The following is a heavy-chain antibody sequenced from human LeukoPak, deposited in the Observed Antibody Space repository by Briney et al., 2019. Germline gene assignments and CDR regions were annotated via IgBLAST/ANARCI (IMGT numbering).Heavy chain of an antibody. CDR1: GFTFSSYA. J-gene: IGHJ4*02. D-gene: IGHD3-16*02. CDR2: ISGSGGSA. Sequence: HPGGSLRLSCAASGFTFSSYAMSWVRQAPGKGLEWVSAISGSGGSAYYADSVKGRFTISRDNSKNTLYLQMNSLRAEDTAVYYCAREADEYVWGSYRPYYFDYWGQGTLVTVSS. V-gene: IGHV3-23*01. CDR3: AREADEYVWGSYRPYYFDY.